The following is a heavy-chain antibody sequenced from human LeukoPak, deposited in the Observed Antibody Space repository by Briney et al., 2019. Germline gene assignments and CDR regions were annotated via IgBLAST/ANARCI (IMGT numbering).Heavy chain of an antibody. CDR2: ISSSGSTI. CDR3: ASSGSYRFDY. CDR1: GFTFSSYV. D-gene: IGHD1-26*01. V-gene: IGHV3-48*02. Sequence: GGSLRLSCAASGFTFSSYVMSWVRQAPGKGLEWVSYISSSGSTIYYADSVKGRFTISRDNAKNSLYLQMNSLRDEDTAVYYCASSGSYRFDYWGQGTLVTVSS. J-gene: IGHJ4*02.